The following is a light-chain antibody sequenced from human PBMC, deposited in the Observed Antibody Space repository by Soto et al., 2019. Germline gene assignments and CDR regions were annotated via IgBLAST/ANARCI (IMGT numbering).Light chain of an antibody. Sequence: DIKSTHSPSTLSASVGDRVTITCRASQSISSLLAWYQQKPGKAPKLLIYKASSLESGVPSRFSGSGSGTEFTLTISSLQPDDFATYYCQHYNSYPLTFGGGTKVDIK. CDR2: KAS. CDR3: QHYNSYPLT. V-gene: IGKV1-5*03. J-gene: IGKJ4*01. CDR1: QSISSL.